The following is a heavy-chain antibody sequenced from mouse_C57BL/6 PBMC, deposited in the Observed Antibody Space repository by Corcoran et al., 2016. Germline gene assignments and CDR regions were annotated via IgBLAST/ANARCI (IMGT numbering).Heavy chain of an antibody. J-gene: IGHJ2*01. V-gene: IGHV9-3*01. CDR1: GYTFTTYG. D-gene: IGHD2-5*01. CDR2: INTYSGVP. Sequence: QIQLVQSGPELKKPGETVKISCKASGYTFTTYGMSWVKQAPGKGLKWMGWINTYSGVPTYADDFKGRFAFSLETSASTAYLQINNLKNEDTATYFCAREGAYYSNYDFDYWGQGTTLTVSS. CDR3: AREGAYYSNYDFDY.